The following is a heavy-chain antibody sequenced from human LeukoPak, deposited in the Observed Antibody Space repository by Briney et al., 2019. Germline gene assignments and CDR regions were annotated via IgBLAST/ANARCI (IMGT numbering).Heavy chain of an antibody. CDR1: GYSISSGYY. V-gene: IGHV4-38-2*01. D-gene: IGHD3-10*01. CDR2: IYHSGST. CDR3: ARVVVRGVIMPNDAFDI. Sequence: SETLSLTCAVSGYSISSGYYWGWIRQPPGKGLEWIGSIYHSGSTYYNPSLKSRVTISVDTSKNQFSLKLSSVTAADTAVYYCARVVVRGVIMPNDAFDIWGQGTMVTVS. J-gene: IGHJ3*02.